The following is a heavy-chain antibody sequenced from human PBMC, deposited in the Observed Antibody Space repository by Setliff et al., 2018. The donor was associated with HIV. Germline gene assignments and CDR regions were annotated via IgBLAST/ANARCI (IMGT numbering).Heavy chain of an antibody. J-gene: IGHJ4*02. V-gene: IGHV1-8*01. CDR3: ARPSHVYDDDGPLGY. CDR1: GYSFTAYD. CDR2: MNPSTGEI. D-gene: IGHD3-16*01. Sequence: ASVKVSCKTSGYSFTAYDINWVRQATGRGLEWMAWMNPSTGEIGYARKFQGRLTMTRDSPITTAFMELRGLRSEDTAIYYCARPSHVYDDDGPLGYWGQGTLVTVSS.